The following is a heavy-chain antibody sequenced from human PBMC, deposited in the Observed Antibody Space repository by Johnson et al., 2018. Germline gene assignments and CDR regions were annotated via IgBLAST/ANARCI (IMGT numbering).Heavy chain of an antibody. CDR2: IIPIFGTA. V-gene: IGHV1-69*12. CDR1: GGTFSSYA. CDR3: ARERVNAFDI. Sequence: VQLVQSGAEVKKPGSSVKVSCKASGGTFSSYAISWVRQAPGQGLEWMGGIIPIFGTANYAQKSQGRVPITADESTSPAYRGLSSLRSVDTAVDYCARERVNAFDIWGQGTMVTVSS. D-gene: IGHD2-21*01. J-gene: IGHJ3*02.